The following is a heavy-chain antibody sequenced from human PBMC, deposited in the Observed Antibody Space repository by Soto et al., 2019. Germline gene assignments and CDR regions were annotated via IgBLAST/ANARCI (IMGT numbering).Heavy chain of an antibody. CDR2: IYHSGST. V-gene: IGHV4-4*02. CDR3: ARVSGSYYYGMDV. D-gene: IGHD1-26*01. J-gene: IGHJ6*02. CDR1: GCSISSNYW. Sequence: PSETLSLTCAVSGCSISSNYWWSWVRQPPGKGLEWIGEIYHSGSTNYNPSLKSRVTISVDKSKNQFSLKLSSVTAADTAVYYCARVSGSYYYGMDVWGQGTTVTVSS.